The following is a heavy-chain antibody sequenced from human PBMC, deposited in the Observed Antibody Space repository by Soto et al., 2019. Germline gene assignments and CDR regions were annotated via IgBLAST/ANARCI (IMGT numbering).Heavy chain of an antibody. Sequence: EVQLLESGGGLVQPGWSLRLSCVAAGFTFSNYALTWVRQSPGKGLEWVSTFSGRGGSTYYADSVRGRFTLSRDNSMNALFLQMNSLRVEDTAIYYCARDWTGDTCPCLDVWGQGTTVSFSS. CDR1: GFTFSNYA. J-gene: IGHJ6*02. D-gene: IGHD3-3*01. CDR2: FSGRGGST. CDR3: ARDWTGDTCPCLDV. V-gene: IGHV3-23*01.